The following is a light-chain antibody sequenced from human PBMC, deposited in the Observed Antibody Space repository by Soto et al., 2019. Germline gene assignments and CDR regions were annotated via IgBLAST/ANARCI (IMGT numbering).Light chain of an antibody. CDR1: SSDVGGYNY. CDR3: SSYTSSRTWV. V-gene: IGLV2-14*03. Sequence: QSALTQPASVSGSPGQSITISCTGTSSDVGGYNYVSWYQQHPGKAPKLMIHDVSNRPSGVSNRFSGCKSGNTASLSISGLQAEDEADYYCSSYTSSRTWVFGGGTKLTVL. J-gene: IGLJ3*02. CDR2: DVS.